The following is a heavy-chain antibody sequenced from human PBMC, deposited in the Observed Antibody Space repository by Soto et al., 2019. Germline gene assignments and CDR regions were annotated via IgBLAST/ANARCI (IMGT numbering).Heavy chain of an antibody. D-gene: IGHD3-22*01. J-gene: IGHJ4*02. CDR3: ARGGIYYYDSSGYYYEFHFDY. V-gene: IGHV1-2*04. Sequence: QVQLVQSGAEVKKPGASVKVSCKASGYTFTGYYMHWVRQAPGQGLEWMGWINPNSGGTNYAQKCQGWVTMTRDTSISTAYMELSRLRSDETAVYYCARGGIYYYDSSGYYYEFHFDYWGQGTLVTVSS. CDR1: GYTFTGYY. CDR2: INPNSGGT.